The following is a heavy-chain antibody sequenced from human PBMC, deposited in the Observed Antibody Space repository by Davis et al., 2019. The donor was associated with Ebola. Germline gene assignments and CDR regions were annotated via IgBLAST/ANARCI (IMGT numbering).Heavy chain of an antibody. CDR2: INHSGST. J-gene: IGHJ5*02. Sequence: MPSETLSLTCAVYGGSFSGYYWTWIRQPPGKGLEWIGEINHSGSTNYNPSLKSRVTISVDTSKNQFSLKLSSVTAADTAVYYCAREDGSCSSTSCYRGWFDPWGQGTLVTVSS. CDR1: GGSFSGYY. CDR3: AREDGSCSSTSCYRGWFDP. V-gene: IGHV4-34*01. D-gene: IGHD2-2*01.